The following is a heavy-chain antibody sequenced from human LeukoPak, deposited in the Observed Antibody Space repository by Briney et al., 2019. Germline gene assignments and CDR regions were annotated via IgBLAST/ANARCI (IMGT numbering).Heavy chain of an antibody. D-gene: IGHD6-6*01. CDR1: GYTFTGYY. CDR3: ARQAEYSTSSLLGY. J-gene: IGHJ4*02. Sequence: ASVKVSCKASGYTFTGYYMHWVRQAPGQGLEWMGRINPNSGGTNYAQKFQGRVTMTRDTSISTAYMELSSLRSEDTAVYYCARQAEYSTSSLLGYWGQGTLVTVSS. V-gene: IGHV1-2*06. CDR2: INPNSGGT.